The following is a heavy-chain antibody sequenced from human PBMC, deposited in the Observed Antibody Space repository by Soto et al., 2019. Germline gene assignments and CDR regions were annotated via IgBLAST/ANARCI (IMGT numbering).Heavy chain of an antibody. CDR1: GGSFSGYY. J-gene: IGHJ6*02. V-gene: IGHV4-34*01. D-gene: IGHD3-16*01. Sequence: SETLFLTCAVYGGSFSGYYWSWIRQPPGKGLEWIGEINHRGSTKYNPSLKSRVTISVDTSKKQFSLNLNSVTAADTAVYYCARGMGAENTFYYYYGMDVWGLGTTVTVS. CDR2: INHRGST. CDR3: ARGMGAENTFYYYYGMDV.